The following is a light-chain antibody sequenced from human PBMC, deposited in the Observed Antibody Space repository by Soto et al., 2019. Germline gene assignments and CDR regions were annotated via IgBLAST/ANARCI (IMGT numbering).Light chain of an antibody. CDR2: LGS. CDR3: MQALQTPT. J-gene: IGKJ1*01. V-gene: IGKV2-28*01. CDR1: QSLLHSNGYNY. Sequence: DIVITHSPLSLPVTPGEPASISCRSSQSLLHSNGYNYLDWYLQKPGHSPQLLIYLGSNRASGVPDRFSGSGSGTDFTLKISRVEAEDVGVYYCMQALQTPTFGQGTKVDIK.